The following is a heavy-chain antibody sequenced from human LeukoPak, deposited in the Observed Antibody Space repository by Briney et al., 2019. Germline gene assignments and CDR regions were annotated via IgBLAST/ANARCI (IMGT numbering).Heavy chain of an antibody. Sequence: ASVKVSCKASGYTFTGYYMHWVRQAPGQGLEWMGWINPNSGGTNYAQKFQGWVTMTRDTSISTAYMELSRLRSDDTAVYYCARDPNYGGNGDYFDYWGQGTLVTVSS. CDR2: INPNSGGT. CDR1: GYTFTGYY. V-gene: IGHV1-2*04. J-gene: IGHJ4*02. D-gene: IGHD4-23*01. CDR3: ARDPNYGGNGDYFDY.